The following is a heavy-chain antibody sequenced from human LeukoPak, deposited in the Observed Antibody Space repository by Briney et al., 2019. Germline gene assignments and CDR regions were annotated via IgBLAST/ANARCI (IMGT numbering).Heavy chain of an antibody. CDR1: GFTFSSYV. CDR2: ISSNGGST. V-gene: IGHV3-64D*06. Sequence: GGSLRLSCSASGFTFSSYVMYWVRQAPGKGPEFVSAISSNGGSTYYADSVKGRFTISRDNSKNTLYLQMSSLSTEDTAVYYCVKDGYAFDIWGQGTMVTVSS. J-gene: IGHJ3*02. CDR3: VKDGYAFDI.